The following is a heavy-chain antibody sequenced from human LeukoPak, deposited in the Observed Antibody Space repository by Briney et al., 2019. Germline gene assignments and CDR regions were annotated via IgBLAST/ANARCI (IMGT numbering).Heavy chain of an antibody. CDR1: GFTFSNYG. CDR3: AKDYEPLVGVHRWGDWFDP. Sequence: GGSLRLSCAASGFTFSNYGIHWVRQAPGKGLEWVAFIRHDGTNKYYADSVKGRFTISRDNSKNTLYLQMNSLRAEDTAVYYCAKDYEPLVGVHRWGDWFDPWGQGTLVTVSS. V-gene: IGHV3-30*02. D-gene: IGHD1-26*01. J-gene: IGHJ5*02. CDR2: IRHDGTNK.